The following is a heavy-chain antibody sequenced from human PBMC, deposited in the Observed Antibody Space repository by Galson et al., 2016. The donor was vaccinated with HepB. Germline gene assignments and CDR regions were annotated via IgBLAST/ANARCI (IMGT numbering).Heavy chain of an antibody. CDR2: TWYNGSNK. D-gene: IGHD3-22*01. Sequence: SLRLSCAASGFTFSSLGMHWVRQAPGKGLEWVAVTWYNGSNKYYADSVKGRFTISRDNSKNTLYLQMNSLRAEDTAVYYCARDAFYDTSGLVWHFDYWGQGTLVTVSS. CDR3: ARDAFYDTSGLVWHFDY. J-gene: IGHJ4*02. CDR1: GFTFSSLG. V-gene: IGHV3-33*01.